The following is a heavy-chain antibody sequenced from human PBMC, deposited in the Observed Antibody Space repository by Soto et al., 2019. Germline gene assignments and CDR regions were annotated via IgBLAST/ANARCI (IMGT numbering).Heavy chain of an antibody. V-gene: IGHV3-33*01. CDR3: ARDRYGGNSVFGY. D-gene: IGHD4-17*01. Sequence: QVQLVESGGGVVQPGRSLRLSCAASGFTFSSYGMHWVRQAPGKGLEWVAVIWYDGSNKYYADSVKGRFSISRDNSKNTLYLQMNSLRAEDTAVYYCARDRYGGNSVFGYWGQGTLVTVSS. CDR2: IWYDGSNK. CDR1: GFTFSSYG. J-gene: IGHJ4*02.